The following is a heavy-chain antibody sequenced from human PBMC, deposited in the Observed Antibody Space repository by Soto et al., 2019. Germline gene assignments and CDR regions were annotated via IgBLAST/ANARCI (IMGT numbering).Heavy chain of an antibody. CDR3: ARGSGGTTDYYFYMDV. J-gene: IGHJ6*03. D-gene: IGHD1-7*01. V-gene: IGHV3-13*01. CDR1: GFTFSSYD. Sequence: EVQLVESGGGLVQPGGSLRLSCAASGFTFSSYDMHWVRQATGKGLEWVSAIGTAGDTYYPGSVKGRFTISRENAKNSLNLQMNSLRAGDTAVYYCARGSGGTTDYYFYMDVWGKGTTVTVSS. CDR2: IGTAGDT.